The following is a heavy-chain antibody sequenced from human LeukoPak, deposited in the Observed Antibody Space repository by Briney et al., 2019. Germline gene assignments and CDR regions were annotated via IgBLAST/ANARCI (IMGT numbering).Heavy chain of an antibody. CDR1: GFTFSSYW. V-gene: IGHV3-7*03. Sequence: GGSLRLSCAASGFTFSSYWMNWARQAPGKGLEWVASINHNGNVNYYVDSVKGRSTISRDNAKNSLYLQMSNLRAEDTAVYFCARGGGLDVWGQGTTVTVSS. CDR2: INHNGNVN. CDR3: ARGGGLDV. J-gene: IGHJ6*02. D-gene: IGHD3-16*01.